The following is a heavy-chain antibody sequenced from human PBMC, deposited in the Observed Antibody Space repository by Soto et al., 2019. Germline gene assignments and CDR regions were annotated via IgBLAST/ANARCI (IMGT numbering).Heavy chain of an antibody. CDR1: GFTFDDYA. V-gene: IGHV3-9*01. D-gene: IGHD6-19*01. CDR2: ISWNSGSI. CDR3: ARDSSVWNTGVDY. Sequence: EVQLVESGGGLVQPGRYLRLSCADSGFTFDDYAIHWVRQAPGKGLQWVSGISWNSGSIGYADSVKGLFTISRDNAKNSLYLQMNSLRAEDTSLYYCARDSSVWNTGVDYWGQGTLVTVSS. J-gene: IGHJ4*02.